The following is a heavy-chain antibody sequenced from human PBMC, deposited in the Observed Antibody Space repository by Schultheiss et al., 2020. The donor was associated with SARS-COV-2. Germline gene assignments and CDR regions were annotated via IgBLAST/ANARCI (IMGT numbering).Heavy chain of an antibody. V-gene: IGHV3-64*01. J-gene: IGHJ6*03. CDR3: ARVAVVIGGYYYYYYMDV. Sequence: GGSLRLSFAASGFTFSSYAMHWVRQAPGKGLEYVSAISSNGGSTYYANSVKGRFTISRDNSKNTLYLQMGSLRAEDMAVYYCARVAVVIGGYYYYYYMDVWGKGTTVTVSS. CDR2: ISSNGGST. D-gene: IGHD3-22*01. CDR1: GFTFSSYA.